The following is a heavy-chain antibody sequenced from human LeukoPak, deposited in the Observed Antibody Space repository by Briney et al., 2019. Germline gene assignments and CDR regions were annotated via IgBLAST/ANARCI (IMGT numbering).Heavy chain of an antibody. Sequence: SETLSLTCTVSGGSISSSSYYCGWIRQPPGKGLEWIGSIYYSGSTYYNPSLKSRVTISVDTSKNQFSLKLSSVTAADTAVYYCASITMVRGVIISFDYWGPGTLVTVSS. CDR3: ASITMVRGVIISFDY. J-gene: IGHJ4*02. V-gene: IGHV4-39*01. CDR2: IYYSGST. D-gene: IGHD3-10*01. CDR1: GGSISSSSYY.